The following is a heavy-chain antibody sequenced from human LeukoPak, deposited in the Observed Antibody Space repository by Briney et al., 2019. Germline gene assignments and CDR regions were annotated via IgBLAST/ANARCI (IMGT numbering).Heavy chain of an antibody. J-gene: IGHJ4*02. CDR3: ARLRGSGSYYNYFDY. CDR1: GYSFTSYW. CDR2: FYPGDSDT. Sequence: GESLKISCKGSGYSFTSYWIVWVRQMPGKGLEWMGVFYPGDSDTRYSPSFQGQVTISADKSISTAYLQWSSLKASDTAMYYCARLRGSGSYYNYFDYWGQGTLVTVSS. D-gene: IGHD3-10*01. V-gene: IGHV5-51*01.